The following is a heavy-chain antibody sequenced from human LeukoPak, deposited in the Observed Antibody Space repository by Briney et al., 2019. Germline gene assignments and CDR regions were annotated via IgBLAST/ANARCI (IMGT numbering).Heavy chain of an antibody. CDR2: IYYSGST. Sequence: PSETLSLTCTVSGGSISSYYWSWIRQPPGKGLERIGYIYYSGSTNYNPSLKSRVTISVDTSKNQFSLKLSSVTAADTAVYYCARDRPAANWFDPWGQGTLVTVSS. CDR1: GGSISSYY. V-gene: IGHV4-59*01. J-gene: IGHJ5*02. CDR3: ARDRPAANWFDP. D-gene: IGHD2-2*01.